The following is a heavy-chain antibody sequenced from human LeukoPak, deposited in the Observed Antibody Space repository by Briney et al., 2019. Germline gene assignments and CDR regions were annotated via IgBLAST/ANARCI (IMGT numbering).Heavy chain of an antibody. V-gene: IGHV4-61*08. CDR3: GRGGASCSSTSCPHNCFDP. J-gene: IGHJ5*02. CDR1: GGSVSSGGYY. Sequence: PSETLSLTCTVSGGSVSSGGYYWSWIRQPPGKGLEWIGYIYFSGSTTYNPSLNSRVTISVDTSKNQFSLKLSSVTAADTAVYYCGRGGASCSSTSCPHNCFDPGGQGTLVTVSS. CDR2: IYFSGST. D-gene: IGHD2-2*01.